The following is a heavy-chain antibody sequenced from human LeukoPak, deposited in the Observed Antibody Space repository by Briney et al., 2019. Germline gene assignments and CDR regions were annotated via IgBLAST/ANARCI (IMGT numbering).Heavy chain of an antibody. V-gene: IGHV3-23*01. CDR3: ARKWLKSPHFDY. J-gene: IGHJ4*02. CDR1: GFTFNSYA. CDR2: ISGSGGST. D-gene: IGHD5-18*01. Sequence: GGSLRLSCAASGFTFNSYAMSWVRQAPGKGLEWISAISGSGGSTYYADSVKGRFTISRDNSKNTLYLQMNSLRAEDTAVYYCARKWLKSPHFDYWGQGTLVTVSS.